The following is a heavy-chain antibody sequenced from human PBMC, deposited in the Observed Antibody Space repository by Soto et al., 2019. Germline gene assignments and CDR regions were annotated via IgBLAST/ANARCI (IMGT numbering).Heavy chain of an antibody. D-gene: IGHD3-10*01. CDR2: ISGSGGST. Sequence: GGSLRLSCAASGFTFSSYAMSWVRQAPGKGLEWVSAISGSGGSTYYADSVKGRFTISRDNSKNTLYLQMNSLRAEDTAVYYCAKSSTDVLLWFGEAYGMDVWGQGTTVTVSS. CDR3: AKSSTDVLLWFGEAYGMDV. J-gene: IGHJ6*02. V-gene: IGHV3-23*01. CDR1: GFTFSSYA.